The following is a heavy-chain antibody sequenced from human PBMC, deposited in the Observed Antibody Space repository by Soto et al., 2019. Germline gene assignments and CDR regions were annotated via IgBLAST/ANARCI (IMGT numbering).Heavy chain of an antibody. J-gene: IGHJ5*02. D-gene: IGHD6-13*01. CDR1: GFTLSSYA. Sequence: GGSLRLSCAASGFTLSSYAMSWVRQAPGKGLEWVSAISGSGGSTYYADSVKGRFTISRDNSKNTLYLQMNSLRAEDTAVYYCANPPGTGNWFDPWGQGTLVTVSS. V-gene: IGHV3-23*01. CDR2: ISGSGGST. CDR3: ANPPGTGNWFDP.